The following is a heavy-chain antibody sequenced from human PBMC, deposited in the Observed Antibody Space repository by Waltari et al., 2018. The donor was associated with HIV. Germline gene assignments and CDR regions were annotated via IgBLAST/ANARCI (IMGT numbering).Heavy chain of an antibody. Sequence: EVQLETTGGDLVLPGESLRLSCSVSRFSVLDNYITWIRQSPGSGLEWVSVLYFDGISHYSESVRGRFVVSRDSSKNTVFLHMNDLKLEDTALYFCAKGMKFYGPWGQGTQVTVSP. CDR2: LYFDGIS. V-gene: IGHV3-53*05. J-gene: IGHJ5*02. D-gene: IGHD3-16*01. CDR3: AKGMKFYGP. CDR1: RFSVLDNY.